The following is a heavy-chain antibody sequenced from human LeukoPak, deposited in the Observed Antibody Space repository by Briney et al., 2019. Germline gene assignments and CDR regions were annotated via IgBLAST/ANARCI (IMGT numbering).Heavy chain of an antibody. V-gene: IGHV3-7*01. D-gene: IGHD6-13*01. J-gene: IGHJ4*01. CDR1: GFTLSDFW. CDR3: ARDGTAPGLYFDL. CDR2: INQNGGET. Sequence: PGGSLRLSCAVSGFTLSDFWMNWVRRSPGKGLEWVASINQNGGETSYVDSVKGRFTISRDNPKNSLYLQMSSLRAEDTAVYYCARDGTAPGLYFDLWGQGTLVTVSS.